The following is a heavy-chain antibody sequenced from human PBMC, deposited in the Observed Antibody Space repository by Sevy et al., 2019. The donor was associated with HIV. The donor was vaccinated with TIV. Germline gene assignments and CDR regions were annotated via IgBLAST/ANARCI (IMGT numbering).Heavy chain of an antibody. D-gene: IGHD2-2*02. J-gene: IGHJ4*02. CDR3: ARLRWDLVVVPGATPGCYFDS. Sequence: SETLSLTCTVSGDSINTYYWSWIRQPPGKGLEWIGYVSHSGNPNYNPSLKSRVSMSVDTSTNQFSLKAKSLTAADTAVYYCARLRWDLVVVPGATPGCYFDSWGQGTLVTVSS. CDR1: GDSINTYY. CDR2: VSHSGNP. V-gene: IGHV4-59*08.